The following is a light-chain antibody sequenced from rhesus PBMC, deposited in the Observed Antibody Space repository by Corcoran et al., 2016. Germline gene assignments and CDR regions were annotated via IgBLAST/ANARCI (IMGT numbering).Light chain of an antibody. CDR3: QQSSSFPFT. CDR2: YAS. J-gene: IGKJ3*01. CDR1: QSIGSS. Sequence: EIVLTQSPAFQSVTLKEKVTITCQASQSIGSSLHWYQQKPDQSPKLLIKYASQSISGVPSRFRGSGSGTDVTLTINSLEAEDAATYYCQQSSSFPFTFGPGTKLDIK. V-gene: IGKV6-55*01.